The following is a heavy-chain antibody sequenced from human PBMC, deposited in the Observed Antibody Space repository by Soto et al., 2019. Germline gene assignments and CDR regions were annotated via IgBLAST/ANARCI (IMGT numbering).Heavy chain of an antibody. V-gene: IGHV1-8*01. Sequence: QVQLVQSGAEVKKPGASVKVSCKASGYTFTSYDINWVRQATGQGLEWMGWMNPNSGNTGYAQKFQGRVTMTRNTSISTAYMELSSLRSEDTAVYYCARGTKPVTVTNPDYYYSGMDVWGQGTTVTVSS. J-gene: IGHJ6*02. D-gene: IGHD4-4*01. CDR2: MNPNSGNT. CDR3: ARGTKPVTVTNPDYYYSGMDV. CDR1: GYTFTSYD.